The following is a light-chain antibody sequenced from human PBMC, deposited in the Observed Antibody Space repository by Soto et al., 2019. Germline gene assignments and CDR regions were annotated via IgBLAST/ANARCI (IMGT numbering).Light chain of an antibody. CDR1: RSDVGTSNS. CDR3: CSYTSSATLV. Sequence: QSVLTQPASVSGSPGQSITISCTGTRSDVGTSNSVSWYQQHAGKAPKLMIYEVSNRPSGVSNRFSGSKSVYTASLTISGLQAEDVADYYCCSYTSSATLVFGGGTKVTVL. CDR2: EVS. V-gene: IGLV2-14*01. J-gene: IGLJ2*01.